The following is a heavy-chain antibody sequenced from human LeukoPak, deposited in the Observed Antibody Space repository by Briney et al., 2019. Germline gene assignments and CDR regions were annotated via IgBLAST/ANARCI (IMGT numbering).Heavy chain of an antibody. V-gene: IGHV1-69*04. Sequence: ASVKVSCKASGGTFSSYAVSWVRQAPGQGLEWMGRIIPILGIANYAQKFQGRVTITADKSTSTAYMELSSLRSEDTAVYYCASDRGSRRGVHFDYWGQGTLVTVSS. J-gene: IGHJ4*02. CDR2: IIPILGIA. CDR3: ASDRGSRRGVHFDY. CDR1: GGTFSSYA. D-gene: IGHD3-10*01.